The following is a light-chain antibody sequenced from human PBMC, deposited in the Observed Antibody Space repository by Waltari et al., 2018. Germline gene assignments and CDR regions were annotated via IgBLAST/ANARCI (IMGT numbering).Light chain of an antibody. CDR3: AAWDDGLTGV. Sequence: HSVLTQPPSASGAPGQRVTIPCSGSSSNIGSHTVNWYQQLPGSAPKLLIYANNQRPSGVPDRFSGSKSATSASLAISGLQSEDEADYYCAAWDDGLTGVFGGGTKLTVL. CDR2: ANN. CDR1: SSNIGSHT. J-gene: IGLJ2*01. V-gene: IGLV1-44*01.